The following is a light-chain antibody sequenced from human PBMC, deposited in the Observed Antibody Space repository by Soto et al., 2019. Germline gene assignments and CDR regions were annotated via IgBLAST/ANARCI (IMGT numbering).Light chain of an antibody. J-gene: IGLJ2*01. CDR1: SSDVGGYNF. V-gene: IGLV2-14*01. Sequence: QSALTQPASVSGSPGQSITISCTGTSSDVGGYNFVSWFQHHPGKVPKLMIYQVSNRPSGVSNRFSGSKSGNTASLTISGLQAEDEADYYCCSLTSINTCVFGGGTKLTVL. CDR2: QVS. CDR3: CSLTSINTCV.